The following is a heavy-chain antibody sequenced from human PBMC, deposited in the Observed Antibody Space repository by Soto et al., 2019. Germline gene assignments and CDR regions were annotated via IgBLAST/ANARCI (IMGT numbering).Heavy chain of an antibody. CDR2: INAGNGNT. J-gene: IGHJ6*02. D-gene: IGHD2-21*02. CDR1: GYTFTSYA. CDR3: AGVEKVTTIVLDGMDV. V-gene: IGHV1-3*01. Sequence: QVQLVQSGAEVKKPGASVKVSCKASGYTFTSYAMHWVRQAPGQRLEWMGWINAGNGNTKYSQKFQGRVTITRDTSASTANKEMRSLRTEDTAVYYGAGVEKVTTIVLDGMDVWCQGATVTVSS.